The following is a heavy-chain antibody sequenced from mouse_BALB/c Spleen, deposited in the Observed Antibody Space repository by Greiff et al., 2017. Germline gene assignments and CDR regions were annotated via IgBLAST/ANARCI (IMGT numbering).Heavy chain of an antibody. CDR2: IDPSDSYT. CDR1: GYTFTSYW. Sequence: QVQLQQSGAELVKPGASVKLSCKASGYTFTSYWMHWVKQRPGQGLEWIGEIDPSDSYTNYNQKFKGKATLTVDKSSSTAYMQLSSLTSEDSAVYYCARAYYGNYGGYFDVWGAGTTVTVSS. D-gene: IGHD2-10*01. V-gene: IGHV1-69*02. J-gene: IGHJ1*01. CDR3: ARAYYGNYGGYFDV.